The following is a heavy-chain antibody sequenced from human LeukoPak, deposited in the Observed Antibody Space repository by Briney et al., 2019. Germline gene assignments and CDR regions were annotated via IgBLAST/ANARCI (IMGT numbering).Heavy chain of an antibody. V-gene: IGHV3-11*01. CDR1: GFTFSDYY. D-gene: IGHD5-24*01. Sequence: GGSLRLSCAASGFTFSDYYMSWIRQAPGKGLEWVSYISSSGSTIYYADSVKGRSTISRDNAKNSLYLQMNSLRAEDTAVYYCARLGRWLQLGYFQHWGQGTLVTVSS. CDR3: ARLGRWLQLGYFQH. J-gene: IGHJ1*01. CDR2: ISSSGSTI.